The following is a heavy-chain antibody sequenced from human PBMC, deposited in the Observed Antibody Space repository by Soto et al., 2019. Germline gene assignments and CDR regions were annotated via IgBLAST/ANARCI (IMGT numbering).Heavy chain of an antibody. CDR2: ISGSGGST. CDR3: AKDNYYGSGSYYLLFDY. Sequence: GGSLRLSCAASGFTFSSYAMSWVRQAPGKGLEWVSTISGSGGSTYYADSVKGRFTISRDNSKNTLYLQMNSLRAEDTAVYYCAKDNYYGSGSYYLLFDYWGQGTLVTVS. D-gene: IGHD3-10*01. V-gene: IGHV3-23*01. J-gene: IGHJ4*02. CDR1: GFTFSSYA.